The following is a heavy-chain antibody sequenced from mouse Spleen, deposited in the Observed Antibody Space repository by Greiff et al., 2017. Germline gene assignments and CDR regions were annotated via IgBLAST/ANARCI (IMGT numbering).Heavy chain of an antibody. CDR1: GYTFTDYE. CDR2: IDPETGGT. CDR3: TTITTVVEFDY. J-gene: IGHJ2*01. V-gene: IGHV1-15*01. D-gene: IGHD1-1*01. Sequence: QVQLQQSGAELVRPGASVTLSCKASGYTFTDYEMHWVKQTPVHGLEWIGAIDPETGGTAYNQKFKGKAILTADKSSSTAYMELRSLTSEDSAVYYCTTITTVVEFDYWGQGTTLTVSS.